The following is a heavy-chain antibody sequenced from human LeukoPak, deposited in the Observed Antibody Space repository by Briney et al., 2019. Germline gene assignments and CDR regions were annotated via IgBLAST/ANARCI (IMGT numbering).Heavy chain of an antibody. V-gene: IGHV3-9*01. CDR1: GFTFDDYA. Sequence: SLRLSCAASGFTFDDYAMHWVRPAPGKGLEWVSGISWNSGSIGYADSVKGRFTISRDNAKNSLYLQMNSLRAEDTALYYCAKEGQWLAEGLDYWGQGTLVTVSS. D-gene: IGHD6-19*01. J-gene: IGHJ4*02. CDR2: ISWNSGSI. CDR3: AKEGQWLAEGLDY.